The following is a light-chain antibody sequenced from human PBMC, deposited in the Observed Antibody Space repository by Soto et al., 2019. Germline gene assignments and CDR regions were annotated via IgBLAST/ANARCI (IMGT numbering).Light chain of an antibody. CDR3: MQSTQLPPT. Sequence: DVVITQTPLSLSVAPGDPAAISCKASQTVLHITGETFLFWYLQKPGQSPQLLIYEVSTRVSGVPDRFSGSGSGTDFTLEISRVETDDVGIYYCMQSTQLPPTFGQGTKVDIK. CDR2: EVS. CDR1: QTVLHITGETF. V-gene: IGKV2D-29*02. J-gene: IGKJ1*01.